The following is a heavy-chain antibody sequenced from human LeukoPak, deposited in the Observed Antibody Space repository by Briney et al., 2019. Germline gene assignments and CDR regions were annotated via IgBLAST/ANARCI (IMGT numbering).Heavy chain of an antibody. CDR3: ASGTYYDILTGGDAFDI. D-gene: IGHD3-9*01. J-gene: IGHJ3*02. CDR2: ISSSSSTI. CDR1: GFTFSSDS. V-gene: IGHV3-48*04. Sequence: PGGSLRLSCAASGFTFSSDSMNWVRQAPGKGLEWVSYISSSSSTIYYADSVKGRFTISRDNAKNSLYLQMNSLRAEDTAVYYCASGTYYDILTGGDAFDIWGQGTMVTVSS.